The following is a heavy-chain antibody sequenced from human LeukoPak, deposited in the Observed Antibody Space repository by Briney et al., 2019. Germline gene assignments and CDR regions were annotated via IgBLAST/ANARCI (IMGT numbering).Heavy chain of an antibody. CDR3: AREGGDGDGDAFDI. CDR1: GGSISSYY. V-gene: IGHV4-59*01. Sequence: PSETLSLTCTVSGGSISSYYWSWIRQPPGKGLEWIGYIYYSGSTNYNPSLKSRVTISVDTSKNQFSLKLSSVTAAHTAVYYCAREGGDGDGDAFDIWGQGTMVTVSS. D-gene: IGHD4-17*01. J-gene: IGHJ3*02. CDR2: IYYSGST.